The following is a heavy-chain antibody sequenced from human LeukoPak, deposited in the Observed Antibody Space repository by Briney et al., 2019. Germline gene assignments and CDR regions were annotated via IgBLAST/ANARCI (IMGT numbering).Heavy chain of an antibody. CDR3: AKDSSGNDPYNWFDP. J-gene: IGHJ5*02. Sequence: GGSLRLSCAASGFTFSSYAMSWVRQAPGKGLEWVSAISGSGGSTYYADSVKGRFTISRDDSKNTLYLQMNSLRAEDTAVYYCAKDSSGNDPYNWFDPWGQGTLVTVSS. D-gene: IGHD3-22*01. CDR2: ISGSGGST. CDR1: GFTFSSYA. V-gene: IGHV3-23*01.